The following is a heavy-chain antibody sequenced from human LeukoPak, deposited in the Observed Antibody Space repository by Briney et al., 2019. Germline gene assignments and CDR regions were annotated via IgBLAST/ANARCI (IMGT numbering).Heavy chain of an antibody. J-gene: IGHJ6*02. CDR2: INPNRGGT. V-gene: IGHV1-2*02. CDR3: AREFPLDSSSNYYYYGMDV. Sequence: ASVTVSCQASGCTFTCYYMHWVRQAAGKGREWMGWINPNRGGTNYAQKFQGRVTMTRDTSISTAYMELSRLRSDDTAVYYCAREFPLDSSSNYYYYGMDVWGQGTTVTVSS. D-gene: IGHD6-6*01. CDR1: GCTFTCYY.